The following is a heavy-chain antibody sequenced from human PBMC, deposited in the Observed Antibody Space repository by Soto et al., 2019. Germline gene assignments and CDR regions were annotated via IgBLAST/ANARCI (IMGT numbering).Heavy chain of an antibody. CDR3: ARDGYGSGSYYIDY. V-gene: IGHV3-33*01. CDR1: GFTFSSYG. J-gene: IGHJ4*02. D-gene: IGHD3-10*01. Sequence: QVQLVESGGGVVQPGRSLRLSCAASGFTFSSYGMHWVRQAPGKGLEWVAVIWYDGSNKYYADYVKGRFPISRDNSKNTLYLQMNSLRAEDTAVNYCARDGYGSGSYYIDYWGQGSLVTVSS. CDR2: IWYDGSNK.